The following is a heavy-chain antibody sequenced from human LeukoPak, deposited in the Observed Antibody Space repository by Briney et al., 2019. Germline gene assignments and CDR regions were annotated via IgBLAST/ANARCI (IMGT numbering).Heavy chain of an antibody. CDR2: ISGSSSTI. CDR3: ARRSSGYYAWVFDY. Sequence: GGSLRLSCAASGFSFSSYSMNWVRQAPGKGLEWVSYISGSSSTIYYADSVKGRFTISRDNAKNSLYLQMNSLRAEDTAVYYCARRSSGYYAWVFDYWGQGTLVTVSS. V-gene: IGHV3-48*01. D-gene: IGHD3-22*01. CDR1: GFSFSSYS. J-gene: IGHJ4*02.